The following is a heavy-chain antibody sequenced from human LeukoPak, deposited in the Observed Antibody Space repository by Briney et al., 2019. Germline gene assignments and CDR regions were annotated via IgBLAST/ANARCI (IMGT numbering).Heavy chain of an antibody. CDR3: ASQDASTADAFGI. CDR2: IYHSGST. J-gene: IGHJ3*02. CDR1: GYSISSGSY. D-gene: IGHD3-3*02. V-gene: IGHV4-38-2*01. Sequence: PSETLSLTCAVSGYSISSGSYWGWIRQPTGKGLEWIGSIYHSGSTYYNPSLKSRVPISADTSKNQFSLNLSSLTAADTAVYYCASQDASTADAFGIWGQGTMVTVSS.